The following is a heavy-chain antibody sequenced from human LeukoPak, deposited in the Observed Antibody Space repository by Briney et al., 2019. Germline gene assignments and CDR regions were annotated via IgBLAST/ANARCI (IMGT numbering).Heavy chain of an antibody. CDR1: GGSISSYY. CDR3: ARHFRNDFWSGYYSNWFDP. D-gene: IGHD3-3*01. CDR2: IYYSGST. V-gene: IGHV4-59*08. Sequence: SETLSLTCTVSGGSISSYYWSWIRQPPGKGLEWIGYIYYSGSTNYNPSLKSRVTISVDTSKNQFSLKLSSVTAADTAVYYCARHFRNDFWSGYYSNWFDPWGQGTLVTVSS. J-gene: IGHJ5*02.